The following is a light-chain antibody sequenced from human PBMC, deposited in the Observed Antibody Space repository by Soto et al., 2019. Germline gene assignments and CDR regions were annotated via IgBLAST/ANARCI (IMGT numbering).Light chain of an antibody. Sequence: DMVLTQSPGNLSGSPGERATLSCRASQGVSSKLAWYQHKPGQAPRLLIYGASSRATGIPDRFSGSGSGTDFTLTISRLEPEDFAVYYCQQYGSSPQTFGQGSKVAIK. CDR3: QQYGSSPQT. J-gene: IGKJ1*01. V-gene: IGKV3-20*01. CDR1: QGVSSK. CDR2: GAS.